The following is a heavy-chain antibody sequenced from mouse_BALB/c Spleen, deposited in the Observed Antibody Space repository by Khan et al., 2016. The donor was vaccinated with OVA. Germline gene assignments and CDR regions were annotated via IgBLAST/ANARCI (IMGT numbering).Heavy chain of an antibody. V-gene: IGHV1-77*01. CDR3: ARELGSWFHY. D-gene: IGHD3-1*01. CDR1: GYTFTDYN. Sequence: VQLQQSGTELARPGDSVKLSCKASGYTFTDYNINWVKQRTGKGLEWIGEIHPGSGNTNYNEKFKGKATLTAEESSSTAYMQLSSLTSADSAVYFCARELGSWFHYWGQGTLITVSA. J-gene: IGHJ3*01. CDR2: IHPGSGNT.